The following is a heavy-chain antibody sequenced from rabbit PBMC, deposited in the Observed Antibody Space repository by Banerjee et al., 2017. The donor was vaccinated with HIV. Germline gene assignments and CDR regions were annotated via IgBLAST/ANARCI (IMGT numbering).Heavy chain of an antibody. CDR2: INTSSGNT. Sequence: QEQLEESGGDLVKPEGSLTLTCTASGFSFSNKYVMCWVRQAPGKGLEWIACINTSSGNTVYASWAKGRFTISKTSSTTVTLQMTSLTAADTATYFCARGYAVAAGYGDGYYFNLWGPGTLVTVS. D-gene: IGHD6-1*01. CDR1: GFSFSNKYV. J-gene: IGHJ4*01. V-gene: IGHV1S45*01. CDR3: ARGYAVAAGYGDGYYFNL.